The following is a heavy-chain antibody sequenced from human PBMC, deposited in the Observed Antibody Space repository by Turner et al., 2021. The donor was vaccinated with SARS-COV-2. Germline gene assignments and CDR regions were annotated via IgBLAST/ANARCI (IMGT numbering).Heavy chain of an antibody. CDR1: GFTFSSYG. D-gene: IGHD2-15*01. CDR3: AKSQGLYCSGGSCYSAVFDY. Sequence: QVQLVESGGGVVQPGRSLRLSCAASGFTFSSYGMHWVRQAPGKGLEWVAVISYEGSNKYYADSVKGRFTISRDNSKNTLYLQMNSLRAEDTAVYYCAKSQGLYCSGGSCYSAVFDYWGQGTLVTVSS. CDR2: ISYEGSNK. V-gene: IGHV3-30*18. J-gene: IGHJ4*02.